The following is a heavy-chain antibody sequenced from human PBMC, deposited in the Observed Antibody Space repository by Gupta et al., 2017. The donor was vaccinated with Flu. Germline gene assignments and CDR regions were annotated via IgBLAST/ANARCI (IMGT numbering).Heavy chain of an antibody. CDR2: IVPNFGPA. CDR3: ATVTGGLLDDYYMDV. V-gene: IGHV1-69*01. J-gene: IGHJ6*03. D-gene: IGHD2-15*01. CDR1: GGTFNSDT. Sequence: QVQLVQSGAELKEPGSTVKVSCKASGGTFNSDTITWLRPGISWVRQAPGQGLEWMGVIVPNFGPANYAQKFQGRVTISADESTITVYMELSSLRSEDTAVYYCATVTGGLLDDYYMDVWGKGTTVTVSS.